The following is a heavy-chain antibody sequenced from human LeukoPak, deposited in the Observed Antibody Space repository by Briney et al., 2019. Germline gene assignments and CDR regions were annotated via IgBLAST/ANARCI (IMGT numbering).Heavy chain of an antibody. J-gene: IGHJ6*03. D-gene: IGHD3-3*01. CDR3: ARVPTYYDFWSGYYKGQHYYYYMDV. CDR2: MNPNSGNT. Sequence: GASVKVSCKASGYTFTSYDINWVRQATGQGLEWMGWMNPNSGNTGYAQKFQGRVTMTRNTSISTAYMELSSLRSEDTAVYYCARVPTYYDFWSGYYKGQHYYYYMDVWGEGTTVTVSS. CDR1: GYTFTSYD. V-gene: IGHV1-8*01.